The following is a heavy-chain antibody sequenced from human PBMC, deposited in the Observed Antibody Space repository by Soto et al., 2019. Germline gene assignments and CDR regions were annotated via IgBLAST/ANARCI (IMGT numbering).Heavy chain of an antibody. CDR3: TTGRIEVVRYFDWLPYYFDY. J-gene: IGHJ4*02. D-gene: IGHD3-9*01. CDR2: IKSKTDGGTT. Sequence: GGSLRLSCAASGFTFSNAWMNWVRQAPGKGLEWVGRIKSKTDGGTTDYAAPVKGRFTISREDSKNTLYLQMNSLKTEDTAVYYCTTGRIEVVRYFDWLPYYFDYWGQGTLVTVSS. V-gene: IGHV3-15*07. CDR1: GFTFSNAW.